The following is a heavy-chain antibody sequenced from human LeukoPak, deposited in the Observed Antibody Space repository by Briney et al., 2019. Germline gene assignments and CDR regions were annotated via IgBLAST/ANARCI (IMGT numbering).Heavy chain of an antibody. Sequence: SETLSLTRTVSGGSISSYYWSWIRQPPGKGLEWIGYIYYSGSANYNPSLKSRVTISVDTSKNQFSLKLSSVTAADTAVYYCATTVSEARPYYFDYWGQGTLVTVSS. CDR1: GGSISSYY. D-gene: IGHD6-6*01. CDR3: ATTVSEARPYYFDY. V-gene: IGHV4-59*01. J-gene: IGHJ4*02. CDR2: IYYSGSA.